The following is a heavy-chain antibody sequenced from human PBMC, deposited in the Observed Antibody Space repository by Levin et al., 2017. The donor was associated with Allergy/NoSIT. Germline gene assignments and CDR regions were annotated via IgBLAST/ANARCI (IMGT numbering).Heavy chain of an antibody. CDR3: ARAYWYFDL. Sequence: PSQTLSLTCTVSGGSVNIGSHYWTWIRQPPGKGLEWIGYVSYSGNTNYSPSLKSRVTISIDTSRNQFSLKLSSVTAADTAMYYCARAYWYFDLWGRGTLVTVSS. J-gene: IGHJ2*01. CDR2: VSYSGNT. CDR1: GGSVNIGSHY. V-gene: IGHV4-61*01.